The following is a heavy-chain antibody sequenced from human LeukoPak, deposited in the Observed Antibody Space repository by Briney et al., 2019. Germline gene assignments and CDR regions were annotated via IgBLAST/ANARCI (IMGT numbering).Heavy chain of an antibody. D-gene: IGHD6-19*01. CDR1: GGSISSSSYY. J-gene: IGHJ2*01. Sequence: PSETLSLTCTVSGGSISSSSYYWGWIRQPPGKGLEWIGSIYYSGSTYYNPSLKSRVTISVDTSKNQFSLKLSSVTAADTAVYYCATTGVGAVAGNYWYFDLWGRGTLVTVSS. CDR2: IYYSGST. V-gene: IGHV4-39*01. CDR3: ATTGVGAVAGNYWYFDL.